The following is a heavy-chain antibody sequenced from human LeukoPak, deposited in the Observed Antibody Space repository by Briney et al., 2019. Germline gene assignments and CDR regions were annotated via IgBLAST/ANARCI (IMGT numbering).Heavy chain of an antibody. D-gene: IGHD1-14*01. V-gene: IGHV3-11*04. CDR1: GFTFSDYF. J-gene: IGHJ4*02. Sequence: GGSLRLSCAASGFTFSDYFMSWIRQAPGKGLEWVSYISTSGSTIYYADSVEGRFTISRDNAKNSLYLQMNSLRAEDTAVYYCASRNSPYYYFDYWGQGTLVTVSS. CDR2: ISTSGSTI. CDR3: ASRNSPYYYFDY.